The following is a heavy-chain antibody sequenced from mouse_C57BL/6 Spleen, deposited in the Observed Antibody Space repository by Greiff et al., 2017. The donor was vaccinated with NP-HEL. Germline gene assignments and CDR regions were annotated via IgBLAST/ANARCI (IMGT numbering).Heavy chain of an antibody. V-gene: IGHV1-54*01. Sequence: VQLQQSGAELVRPGTSVKVSCKASGYAFTNYLIEWVKQRPGQGLEWIGVINPGSGGTNYNEKFKGKATLTADKSSSTAYMQLSSLTSEDSAVYFCAIYYDYDEAYWGQGTLVTVSA. CDR2: INPGSGGT. CDR1: GYAFTNYL. J-gene: IGHJ3*01. D-gene: IGHD2-4*01. CDR3: AIYYDYDEAY.